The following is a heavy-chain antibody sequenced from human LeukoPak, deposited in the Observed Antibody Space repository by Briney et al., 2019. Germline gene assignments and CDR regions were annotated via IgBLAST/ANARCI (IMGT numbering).Heavy chain of an antibody. CDR3: ARATKSGYSYY. CDR2: IYSGGST. Sequence: PGGSLRLSCAASGFTLRTYWMSWVRQAPGKGLEWVSVIYSGGSTYYADSVKGRFTISRDNSKNTLYLQMNSLRAEDTAVYYCARATKSGYSYYWGQGTLVTVSS. CDR1: GFTLRTYW. J-gene: IGHJ4*02. V-gene: IGHV3-66*02. D-gene: IGHD3-3*01.